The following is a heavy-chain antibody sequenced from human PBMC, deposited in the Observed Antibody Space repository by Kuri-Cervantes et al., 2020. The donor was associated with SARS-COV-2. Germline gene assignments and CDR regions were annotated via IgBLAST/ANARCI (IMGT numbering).Heavy chain of an antibody. CDR2: ISSSSSYI. V-gene: IGHV3-21*01. J-gene: IGHJ4*02. CDR1: GFTVSYNS. Sequence: GESLKISCAATGFTVSYNSMTWVRLAPGKGLEWVSSISSSSSYIYYADSVKGRFTIYRDNAKNSLYLQMNSLRADDTAVYYCVRKGDSWGQGTLVTVSS. CDR3: VRKGDS.